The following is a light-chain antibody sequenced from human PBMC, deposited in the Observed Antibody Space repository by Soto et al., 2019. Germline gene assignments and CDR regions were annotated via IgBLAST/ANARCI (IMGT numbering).Light chain of an antibody. V-gene: IGKV3-20*01. CDR3: QQYGSVPLT. CDR2: GAY. Sequence: EIVLTQSPGTLSLSPGERATLSCRASQSVSTSYLAWYQQKPGQAPRLLIYGAYSMATGIPDRFSGSGSGADFTLTISRLEPEDFAVYYCQQYGSVPLTFGGGTKVEIK. J-gene: IGKJ4*01. CDR1: QSVSTSY.